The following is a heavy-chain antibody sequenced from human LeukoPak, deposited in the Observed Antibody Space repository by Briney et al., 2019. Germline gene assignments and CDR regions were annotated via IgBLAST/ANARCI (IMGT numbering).Heavy chain of an antibody. Sequence: ASVKVSCKASGYTFTSHGISWVRQAPGQGLEWMGWISAYNGNTNYAQKLQGRVTMTTDTSTSTAYMELRSLRSDDTAVYYCARDRKVVPAAIHWFDPWGQGTLVTVSS. CDR1: GYTFTSHG. CDR2: ISAYNGNT. J-gene: IGHJ5*02. CDR3: ARDRKVVPAAIHWFDP. V-gene: IGHV1-18*01. D-gene: IGHD2-2*02.